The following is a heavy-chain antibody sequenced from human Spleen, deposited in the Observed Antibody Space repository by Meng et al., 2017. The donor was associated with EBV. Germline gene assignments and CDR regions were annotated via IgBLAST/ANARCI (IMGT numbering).Heavy chain of an antibody. D-gene: IGHD3-16*01. CDR2: INHSGGT. Sequence: GRLQRWGAGRLQPSGTPSLTCAVYGGSFSGYYWSCIRQPPGKGLEWIGEINHSGGTNYNPSLRSRVTISVDTSKNQFSLKLSSVTAADTAMYYCARRVDVSGPWGFGYWGQGTLVTVSS. CDR3: ARRVDVSGPWGFGY. J-gene: IGHJ4*02. CDR1: GGSFSGYY. V-gene: IGHV4-34*02.